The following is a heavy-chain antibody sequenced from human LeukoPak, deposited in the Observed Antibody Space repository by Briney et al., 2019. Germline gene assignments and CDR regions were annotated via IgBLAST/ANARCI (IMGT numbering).Heavy chain of an antibody. V-gene: IGHV3-23*01. J-gene: IGHJ4*02. D-gene: IGHD3-22*01. CDR3: AKDGKRITMIGVVRRGHYFDS. CDR2: ISGSGDYT. Sequence: PGGSLRLSCAVSGFTFSNYGMSWVRQAPGKGLEWVSAISGSGDYTYYADSVKGQFSISRDNSKNTLYLQMNSLRGEDTAIYYCAKDGKRITMIGVVRRGHYFDSWGQGTLVIVSS. CDR1: GFTFSNYG.